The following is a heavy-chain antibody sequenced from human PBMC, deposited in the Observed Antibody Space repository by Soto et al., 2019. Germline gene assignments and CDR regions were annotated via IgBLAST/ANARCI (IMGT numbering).Heavy chain of an antibody. CDR3: ARERAAMVTSEYYYGMDV. CDR1: GGSISSYY. D-gene: IGHD5-18*01. V-gene: IGHV4-59*01. CDR2: IYYSGST. Sequence: PSETLSLTCTVSGGSISSYYWSWIRQPPGKGLEWIGYIYYSGSTNYNPSLKSRVTISVDTSKNQFSLKLSSVTAADTAVYYCARERAAMVTSEYYYGMDVWGQGTTVTVSS. J-gene: IGHJ6*02.